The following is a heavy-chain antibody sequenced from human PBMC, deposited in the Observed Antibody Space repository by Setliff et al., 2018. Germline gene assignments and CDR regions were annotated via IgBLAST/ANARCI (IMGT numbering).Heavy chain of an antibody. CDR1: GFSFNNYW. J-gene: IGHJ2*01. Sequence: GGSLRLSCEASGFSFNNYWMYWVRQVPGKGLVWVSGINKDGDGTRYADSVRGRFTISRDNSKNTLYLQMGSLRAEDMAVYYCARERYDSRSWYFDLWGRGTLVTVSS. CDR2: INKDGDGT. V-gene: IGHV3-74*01. CDR3: ARERYDSRSWYFDL. D-gene: IGHD3-22*01.